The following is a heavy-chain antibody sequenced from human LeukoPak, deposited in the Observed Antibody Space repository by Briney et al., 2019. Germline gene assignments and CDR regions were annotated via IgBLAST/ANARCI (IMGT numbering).Heavy chain of an antibody. D-gene: IGHD3-3*01. CDR1: GFTFSNAW. V-gene: IGHV3-23*01. CDR2: ISGSGGST. J-gene: IGHJ4*02. Sequence: PGGSLRLSCAASGFTFSNAWMSWVRQAPGKGLEWVSAISGSGGSTYYADSVKGRFTISRDNSKNTLYLQMNSLRAEDTAVYYCAKDAGVTIFGVVTYGVDYCGQGTLVTVSS. CDR3: AKDAGVTIFGVVTYGVDY.